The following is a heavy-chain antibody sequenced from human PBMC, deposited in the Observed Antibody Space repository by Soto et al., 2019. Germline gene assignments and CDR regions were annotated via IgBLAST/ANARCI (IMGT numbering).Heavy chain of an antibody. Sequence: QVQLLQSGAEVKKPGSSVSVSCEASGGTFRTYAISWVRQAPGQGLEWMGEIIPIFGKVNYAQKFQGRVTITADESTTTVYMDLRSLTSDDTAVYYCAKGAVAGTPTSYYYYGMDVWGQGTTVTVS. D-gene: IGHD6-19*01. CDR1: GGTFRTYA. J-gene: IGHJ6*02. CDR3: AKGAVAGTPTSYYYYGMDV. CDR2: IIPIFGKV. V-gene: IGHV1-69*12.